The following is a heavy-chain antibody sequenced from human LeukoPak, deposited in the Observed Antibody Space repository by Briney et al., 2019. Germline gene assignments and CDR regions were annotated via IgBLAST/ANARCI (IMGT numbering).Heavy chain of an antibody. CDR2: IYTSGST. J-gene: IGHJ3*02. CDR3: ARAGIGYCSGGSCSSAPLDAFDI. Sequence: SETLTLTCTVSGGSISSYYWSWIRQPAGKGLEWIGRIYTSGSTNYNPSLKSRVTMSVDTSKNQFSLKLSSVTAADTAVYYCARAGIGYCSGGSCSSAPLDAFDIWGQGTMVTVSS. CDR1: GGSISSYY. D-gene: IGHD2-15*01. V-gene: IGHV4-4*07.